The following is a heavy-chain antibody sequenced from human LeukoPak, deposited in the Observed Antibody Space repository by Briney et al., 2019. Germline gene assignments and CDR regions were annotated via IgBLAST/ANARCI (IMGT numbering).Heavy chain of an antibody. Sequence: GASVKVSCKASGYTFTSYGISWVRQAPGQGLEWMGWISAYNGNTNYAQKLQGRVTTTTDTSTSTAYMELRSLRSDDTAVYYCARDYYCSSTSCPFIRRYYYGMDVWGQGTTVTVSS. J-gene: IGHJ6*02. CDR3: ARDYYCSSTSCPFIRRYYYGMDV. CDR1: GYTFTSYG. D-gene: IGHD2-2*01. CDR2: ISAYNGNT. V-gene: IGHV1-18*01.